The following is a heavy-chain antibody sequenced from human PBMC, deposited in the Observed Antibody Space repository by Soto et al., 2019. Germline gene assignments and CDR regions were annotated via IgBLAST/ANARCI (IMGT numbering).Heavy chain of an antibody. CDR1: GFTFSSYS. V-gene: IGHV3-48*01. Sequence: EVQLVESGGGLVQPGGSLRLSCAASGFTFSSYSMNWVRQAPGKGLEWVSYISSSSSTIYYADSVKGRFTISRDNAKNSLYLQMNSLRAEDTAVYYCARDPDVFRRLDYYYYYYYMDVWGKGTTVTVSS. CDR3: ARDPDVFRRLDYYYYYYYMDV. J-gene: IGHJ6*03. D-gene: IGHD3-3*01. CDR2: ISSSSSTI.